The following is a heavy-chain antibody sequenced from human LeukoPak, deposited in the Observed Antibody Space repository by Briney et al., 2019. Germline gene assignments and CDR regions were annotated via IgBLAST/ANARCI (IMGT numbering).Heavy chain of an antibody. V-gene: IGHV1-18*01. Sequence: ASVKVSCKASGYTFASYDIIWVRQAPGQGLEWMGWISAYNGNTNYAQKLQGRVTMTTDTSTSTSYMELRSPRSDDTAVYYCARGFPKATSSSCDYWGQGTLVTVSS. CDR1: GYTFASYD. J-gene: IGHJ4*02. D-gene: IGHD6-13*01. CDR3: ARGFPKATSSSCDY. CDR2: ISAYNGNT.